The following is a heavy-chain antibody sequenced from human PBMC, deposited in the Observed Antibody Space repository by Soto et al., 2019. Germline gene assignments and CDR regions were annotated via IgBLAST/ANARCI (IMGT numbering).Heavy chain of an antibody. J-gene: IGHJ4*02. D-gene: IGHD3-22*01. V-gene: IGHV3-30*18. CDR3: AKGLDSSGRRPFEY. CDR2: ISYDGSNK. CDR1: GFAFSSDR. Sequence: GGSLRLSCAASGFAFSSDRRHWVRQAPGKGLEWVAVISYDGSNKYYADSVKGRFTISRDNSKNTLYLQMNSLRAEDTAVYYSAKGLDSSGRRPFEYWGQGTLVTVSS.